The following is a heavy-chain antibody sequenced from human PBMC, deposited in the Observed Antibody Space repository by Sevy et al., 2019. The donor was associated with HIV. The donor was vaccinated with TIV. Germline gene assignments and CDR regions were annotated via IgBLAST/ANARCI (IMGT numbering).Heavy chain of an antibody. J-gene: IGHJ6*02. Sequence: ASVKVSCKASGYTFTSYGISWVRQAPGQGLEWMGWISAYNGNTNYAQKLQGRVTMTTDTSTSTAYMELRSLRSDDTAVHYCARLVLWFGELLFRGMDVWGQGTTVTVSS. CDR3: ARLVLWFGELLFRGMDV. CDR2: ISAYNGNT. CDR1: GYTFTSYG. V-gene: IGHV1-18*01. D-gene: IGHD3-10*01.